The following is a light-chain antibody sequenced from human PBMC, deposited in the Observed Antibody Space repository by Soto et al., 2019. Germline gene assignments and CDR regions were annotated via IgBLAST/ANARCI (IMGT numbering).Light chain of an antibody. J-gene: IGKJ4*01. Sequence: EILLTQSPGTLSLSPGERATLSCRASQSTRNNLAWYQQRPGQSPTLLIYGASTRAPGVPTRFSGSRSGAEFTLTINSLQSEDFAVYYCQPYNNWPLTFGGGTKVDIK. V-gene: IGKV3-15*01. CDR2: GAS. CDR1: QSTRNN. CDR3: QPYNNWPLT.